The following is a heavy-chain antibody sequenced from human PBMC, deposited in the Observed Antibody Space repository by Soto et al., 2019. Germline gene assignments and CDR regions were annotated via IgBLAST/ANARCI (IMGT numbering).Heavy chain of an antibody. J-gene: IGHJ6*02. CDR2: IYPGDSDT. CDR1: GYRFASYW. CDR3: ARGSTGSTTHFYYDGMDV. V-gene: IGHV5-51*01. Sequence: GESLKISCKGSGYRFASYWIGWVSQMPGKGLEWMGIIYPGDSDTRYSPSFQGQVTISVDKSINTAYLQWSSLKASDTAMYFCARGSTGSTTHFYYDGMDVWGQGTTVTVSS. D-gene: IGHD1-1*01.